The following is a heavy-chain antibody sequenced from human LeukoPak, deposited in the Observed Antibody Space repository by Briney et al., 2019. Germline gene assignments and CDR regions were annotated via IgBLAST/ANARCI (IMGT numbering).Heavy chain of an antibody. Sequence: PSQTLSLTCTVSGGSISGGDYYWSWIRQPPGKGLEWIGYILYSGSTYYNPSLKSRVTISVDTSKNQFSLKLSSVTAADTAVYYCARRGYDSSGYYHNYWGQGTLVTVSS. CDR1: GGSISGGDYY. V-gene: IGHV4-30-4*01. CDR2: ILYSGST. D-gene: IGHD3-22*01. CDR3: ARRGYDSSGYYHNY. J-gene: IGHJ4*02.